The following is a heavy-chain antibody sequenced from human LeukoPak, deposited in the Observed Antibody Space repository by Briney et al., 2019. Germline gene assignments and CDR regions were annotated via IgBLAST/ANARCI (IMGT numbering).Heavy chain of an antibody. CDR1: GGSISSSNW. J-gene: IGHJ5*02. CDR3: AVVAVAMFDP. D-gene: IGHD6-19*01. CDR2: IYHSGST. Sequence: SETLSLTCAVSGGSISSSNWWSWVRQPPGKGLEWIGEIYHSGSTNYNPSLKSQVTISVDKSKNQFSLKLSSVTAADTAVYYCAVVAVAMFDPWGQGTLVTVSS. V-gene: IGHV4-4*02.